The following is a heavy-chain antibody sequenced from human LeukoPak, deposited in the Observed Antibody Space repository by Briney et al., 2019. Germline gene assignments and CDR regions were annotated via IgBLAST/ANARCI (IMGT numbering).Heavy chain of an antibody. V-gene: IGHV1-69*04. J-gene: IGHJ5*02. D-gene: IGHD4-11*01. Sequence: SVKVSCKASGGTFSSYTISWVRQAPGQGLEWMGRIIPILSIANYAQKFQGRVTITADNSTSTAYMELSSLRSEDTAVYYCARETVTTVFWFDPWGQGTLVTVSS. CDR1: GGTFSSYT. CDR2: IIPILSIA. CDR3: ARETVTTVFWFDP.